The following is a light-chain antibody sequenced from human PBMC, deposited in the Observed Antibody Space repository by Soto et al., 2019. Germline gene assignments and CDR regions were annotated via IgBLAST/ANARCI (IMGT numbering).Light chain of an antibody. CDR1: QSVSSN. Sequence: EMVMTQSPATLSVSPGERATLSCRASQSVSSNLAWYQQKPGQAPRLLIYGASIRATGIPVRFSGSGSGTEFTLTISSLQSGDFALYYCQQYNNWPPWTFGRGTKVEIK. V-gene: IGKV3-15*01. J-gene: IGKJ1*01. CDR2: GAS. CDR3: QQYNNWPPWT.